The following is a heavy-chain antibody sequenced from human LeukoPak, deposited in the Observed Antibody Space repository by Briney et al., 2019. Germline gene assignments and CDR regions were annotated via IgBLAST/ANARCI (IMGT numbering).Heavy chain of an antibody. J-gene: IGHJ5*02. D-gene: IGHD3-10*01. Sequence: SETLSLTCAVYGGSFSGYYWSWNRQPPGKGLEWIGEINHSGSTNYNPSLKSRVTISVDTSKNQFSLKLSSVTAADTAAYYCARGNGSGSYYPHWFDPWGQGTLVTVSS. CDR2: INHSGST. CDR1: GGSFSGYY. CDR3: ARGNGSGSYYPHWFDP. V-gene: IGHV4-34*01.